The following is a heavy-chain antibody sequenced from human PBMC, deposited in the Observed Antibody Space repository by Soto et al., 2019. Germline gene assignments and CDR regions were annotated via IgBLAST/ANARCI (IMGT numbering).Heavy chain of an antibody. D-gene: IGHD3-3*01. CDR3: ARGLRFLEWLEYYGMDV. CDR1: GGSFSGYY. CDR2: INHSGST. Sequence: SETLSLTCAVYGGSFSGYYWSWIRQPPGKGLERIGEINHSGSTNYNPSLKSRVTISVDTSKNQFSLKLSSVTAADTAVYYCARGLRFLEWLEYYGMDVWGQGTKVTVYS. J-gene: IGHJ6*02. V-gene: IGHV4-34*01.